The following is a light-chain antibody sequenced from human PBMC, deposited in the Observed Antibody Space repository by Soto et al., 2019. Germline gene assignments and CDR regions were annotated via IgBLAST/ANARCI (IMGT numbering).Light chain of an antibody. CDR3: QQSYSTPIS. Sequence: DIRITQSPSSLSASVGDTVTITCRASQSISSHLNWYQQKPGKAPNLLMYTASNLQSGVPSRFSGSGSGTDFTLTISSLQPEDFETYYCQQSYSTPISFGQGTRLEIK. CDR1: QSISSH. J-gene: IGKJ5*01. CDR2: TAS. V-gene: IGKV1-39*01.